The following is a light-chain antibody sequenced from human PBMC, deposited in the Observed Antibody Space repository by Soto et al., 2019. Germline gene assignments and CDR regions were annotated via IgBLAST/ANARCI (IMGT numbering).Light chain of an antibody. CDR2: EVS. CDR1: SSDVGGYNY. Sequence: QSVLTQPPSASGSPGQSVTISCTGTSSDVGGYNYVSWYQQHPGKAPKLTIYEVSKRPSGVPDRFSGSKSGNTASLTVSGLQAEDEADYYCSSYAGSNNLYVFGTGTKSPS. J-gene: IGLJ1*01. CDR3: SSYAGSNNLYV. V-gene: IGLV2-8*01.